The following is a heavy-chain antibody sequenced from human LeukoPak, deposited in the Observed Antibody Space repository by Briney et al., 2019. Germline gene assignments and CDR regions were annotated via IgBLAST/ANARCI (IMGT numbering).Heavy chain of an antibody. CDR1: GYTFTGYY. CDR2: INPNSGGT. V-gene: IGHV1-2*02. J-gene: IGHJ6*03. CDR3: ARDGLEVPAAIYYMDV. Sequence: SVKVSCKASGYTFTGYYMHWVRQAPGQGLEWMGGINPNSGGTNYAQKFQGRVTMARDTSISTAYMELSRLRSDDTAVYYCARDGLEVPAAIYYMDVWGKGTTVTVSS. D-gene: IGHD2-2*02.